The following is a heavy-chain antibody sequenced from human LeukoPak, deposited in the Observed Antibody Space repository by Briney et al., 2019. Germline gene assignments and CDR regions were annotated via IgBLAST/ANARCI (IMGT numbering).Heavy chain of an antibody. CDR1: GFTVSSNS. Sequence: GGSLRLSCTVSGFTVSSNSMSWVRQAPGKGLEWVSFIYSGGNTHYSDSVKGRFTISRDNSRNTLYLQMNSLRAEDTAVYYCARALGKMVYFDYWGQGTLVTVSS. V-gene: IGHV3-53*01. CDR3: ARALGKMVYFDY. J-gene: IGHJ4*02. D-gene: IGHD3-10*01. CDR2: IYSGGNT.